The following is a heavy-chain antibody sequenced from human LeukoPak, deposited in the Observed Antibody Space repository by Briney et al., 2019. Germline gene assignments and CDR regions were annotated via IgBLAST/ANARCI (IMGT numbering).Heavy chain of an antibody. CDR3: AKDQGYSSAWYSRDGFDM. J-gene: IGHJ3*02. D-gene: IGHD6-19*01. Sequence: GGSLRLSCAASGFSFSSYAMSWVRQAPGRGLEWVSAISKSGDSTFYADSVKGRFTISRDNSQNTLYVQMNSLRAEDTAVYYCAKDQGYSSAWYSRDGFDMWGQGTMVTVSS. CDR1: GFSFSSYA. CDR2: ISKSGDST. V-gene: IGHV3-23*01.